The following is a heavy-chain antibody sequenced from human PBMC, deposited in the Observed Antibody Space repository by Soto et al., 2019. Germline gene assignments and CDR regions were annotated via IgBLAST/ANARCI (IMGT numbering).Heavy chain of an antibody. D-gene: IGHD2-21*02. Sequence: ASVKGSCKASGYTFTSYYMNWVRQAPGQGLEWLGIINPSGGYTTYAQRFLGRVTMTSDTSTSTVHMELGSLTSEDTAVYYCARGGGIVVVTAPYDHWGQGTLVTVASGKPTAADTAVYYCARGSSIAGLYYGMDFWGQGTTVTVSS. CDR3: ARGGGIVVVTAPYDHWGQGTLVTVASGKPTAADTAVYYCARGSSIAGLYYGMDF. CDR2: INPSGGYT. V-gene: IGHV1-46*03. CDR1: GYTFTSYY. J-gene: IGHJ6*02.